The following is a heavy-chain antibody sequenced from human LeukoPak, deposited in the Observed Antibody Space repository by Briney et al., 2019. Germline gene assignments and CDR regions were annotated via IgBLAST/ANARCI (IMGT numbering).Heavy chain of an antibody. V-gene: IGHV3-23*01. CDR1: GFTFSNYA. CDR2: ISGSGGST. J-gene: IGHJ4*02. D-gene: IGHD3-16*01. Sequence: GGSLRLSCSASGFTFSNYAMTWVRQAPGKGLEWVSIISGSGGSTSYADSVKGRFTISRDNSKNILYLQMNSLRAEDTAVYYCANLNAPYWGNFDYWGQGTLVTVSS. CDR3: ANLNAPYWGNFDY.